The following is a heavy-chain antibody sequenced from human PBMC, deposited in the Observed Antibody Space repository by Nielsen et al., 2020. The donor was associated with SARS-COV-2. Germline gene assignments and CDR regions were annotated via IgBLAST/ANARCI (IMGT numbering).Heavy chain of an antibody. D-gene: IGHD5-18*01. V-gene: IGHV4-34*01. CDR1: GGSFSGYY. CDR2: INHSGST. CDR3: ARVRGYSYGLNFDY. J-gene: IGHJ4*02. Sequence: SETLSLTCAVYGGSFSGYYWSWIRQPPGKGLEWIGEINHSGSTNYNPSLKSRVTISVDTSKNQFSLKLSSVTAADTAVYYCARVRGYSYGLNFDYWGQGTLVTVSS.